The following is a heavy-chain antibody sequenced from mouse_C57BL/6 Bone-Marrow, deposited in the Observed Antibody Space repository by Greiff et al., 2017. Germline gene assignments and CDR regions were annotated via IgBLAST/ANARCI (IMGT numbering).Heavy chain of an antibody. J-gene: IGHJ1*03. D-gene: IGHD1-1*01. CDR2: ISSGGSYT. CDR1: GFTFSSYG. Sequence: EVKLVESGGDLVKPGGSLKLSCAASGFTFSSYGMSWVRQTPDKRLEWVATISSGGSYTYYPDSVKGRFTISRDNAKNTLYLQMSSLKYEDTAMYYCARPPYYYGSSRGYFDVWGTGTTVTVSS. CDR3: ARPPYYYGSSRGYFDV. V-gene: IGHV5-6*01.